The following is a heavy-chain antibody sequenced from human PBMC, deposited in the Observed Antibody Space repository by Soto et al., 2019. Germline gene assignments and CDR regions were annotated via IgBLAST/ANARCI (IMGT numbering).Heavy chain of an antibody. Sequence: GTSAKVSGKYSLGTFSSYASSCVRQAPGQGLEWMGGIIPIFGTANFAHRFQGRVTVTEDTSTDTAYMDLSSLKSEDTAVYYCAAGVTTFDYWGQGTLVTVSS. V-gene: IGHV1-69*06. D-gene: IGHD4-17*01. CDR2: IIPIFGTA. CDR3: AAGVTTFDY. CDR1: LGTFSSYA. J-gene: IGHJ4*02.